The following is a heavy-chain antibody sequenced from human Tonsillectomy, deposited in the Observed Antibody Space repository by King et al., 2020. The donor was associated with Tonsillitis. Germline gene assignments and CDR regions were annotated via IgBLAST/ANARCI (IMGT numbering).Heavy chain of an antibody. CDR1: GYSFSSFW. D-gene: IGHD4-23*01. V-gene: IGHV5-51*03. J-gene: IGHJ5*02. CDR3: AVLGRHLAWVPVGS. CDR2: IFPGDSDT. Sequence: VQLVQSGAEVKKPGESLKLSCKGSGYSFSSFWIAWVRQMPGKGLEWMGVIFPGDSDTRYSPSFQGQVTISVDKSISTAYLQWNSLKASDTAMYYCAVLGRHLAWVPVGSWGQGTLVTVSS.